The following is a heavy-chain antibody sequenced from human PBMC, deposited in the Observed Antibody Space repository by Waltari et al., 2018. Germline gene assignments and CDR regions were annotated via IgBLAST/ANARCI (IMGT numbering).Heavy chain of an antibody. Sequence: EVQLVESGGGLVQPGGSVRLSCAASGFTFSSYAMSWVRKAPGKGLEWVSAISGSGGSTYYADSVKGRFTISRDNSKNTLYLQMNSLRAEDTAVYYCAVVKQQLTLWDAFDIWGQGTMVTVSS. CDR1: GFTFSSYA. J-gene: IGHJ3*02. D-gene: IGHD6-13*01. V-gene: IGHV3-23*04. CDR2: ISGSGGST. CDR3: AVVKQQLTLWDAFDI.